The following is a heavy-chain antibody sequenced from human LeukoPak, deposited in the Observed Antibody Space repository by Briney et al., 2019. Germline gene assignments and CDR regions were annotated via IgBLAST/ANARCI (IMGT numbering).Heavy chain of an antibody. V-gene: IGHV6-1*01. J-gene: IGHJ5*02. CDR1: GDSVSSNSVT. D-gene: IGHD2-2*01. Sequence: SQTLSLTCAISGDSVSSNSVTWNWIRQSPSRGLEWLGRTYYRSTWYNDYAVSVRGRITVNPDTSKNQFSLHLNSVTPEDTAVYSCERRRTQYACSAPGGRESLVPVSS. CDR3: ERRRTQYACSAP. CDR2: TYYRSTWYN.